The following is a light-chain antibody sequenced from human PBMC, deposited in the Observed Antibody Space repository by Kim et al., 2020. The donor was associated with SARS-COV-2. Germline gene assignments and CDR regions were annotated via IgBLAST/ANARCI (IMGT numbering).Light chain of an antibody. Sequence: EIVMTQSPATLYVSPGERATLSCRASQSVSSQLAWYQQKPGQAPRLLIYGTSARVSSTPARFSGSGSATEFTLTISSLQSEDFAIYYCQQYYNWPRTFGQGTKVDIK. J-gene: IGKJ1*01. CDR1: QSVSSQ. CDR3: QQYYNWPRT. CDR2: GTS. V-gene: IGKV3-15*01.